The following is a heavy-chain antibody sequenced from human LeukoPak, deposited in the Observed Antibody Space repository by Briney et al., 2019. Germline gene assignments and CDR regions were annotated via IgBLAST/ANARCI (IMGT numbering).Heavy chain of an antibody. J-gene: IGHJ4*02. CDR1: GGSISSSSYY. Sequence: PSETLSLTCTVSGGSISSSSYYWGWIRQPPGKGLEWIGSIYYSGSTYYNPSLKSRVTISVDTSKNQFSLKLSSVTAADTAVYYCARDSSSSDLRDYWGQGTLVTVSS. CDR2: IYYSGST. CDR3: ARDSSSSDLRDY. V-gene: IGHV4-39*07. D-gene: IGHD6-6*01.